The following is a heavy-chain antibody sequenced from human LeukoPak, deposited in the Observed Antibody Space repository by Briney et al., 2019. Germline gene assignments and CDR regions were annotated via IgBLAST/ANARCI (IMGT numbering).Heavy chain of an antibody. V-gene: IGHV4-39*01. CDR2: IYYSGTT. CDR3: ARRRDGYNWCAFDI. CDR1: GGSISSSSYY. Sequence: SETLSLICSVSGGSISSSSYYWGWIRQPPGKGLEWIGSIYYSGTTYYNPSLKSRLIISVDRSKNQFSLKLSSVTAADTAVYYCARRRDGYNWCAFDIWGQGTMVTVSS. J-gene: IGHJ3*02. D-gene: IGHD5-24*01.